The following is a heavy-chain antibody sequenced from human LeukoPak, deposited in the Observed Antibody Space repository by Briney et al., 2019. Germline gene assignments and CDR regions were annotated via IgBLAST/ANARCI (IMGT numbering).Heavy chain of an antibody. J-gene: IGHJ4*02. CDR3: AKSKSPYPMDYIFDF. CDR2: ISNDGSIT. Sequence: GGSLRLSCAASGFSFSSYGMHWVRQAPGKGLEWVAVISNDGSITKYGDSVKGRFTISRDSSKNTLYVQMNSLRTDDAAVYYCAKSKSPYPMDYIFDFWGQGTLVTVSS. CDR1: GFSFSSYG. V-gene: IGHV3-30*18. D-gene: IGHD4-11*01.